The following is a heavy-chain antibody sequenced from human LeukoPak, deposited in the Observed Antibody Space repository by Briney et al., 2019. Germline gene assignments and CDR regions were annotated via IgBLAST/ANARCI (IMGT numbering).Heavy chain of an antibody. J-gene: IGHJ4*02. D-gene: IGHD6-13*01. CDR2: INPNSGGT. Sequence: ASVKVSCKASGYTFTGYYMHWVRQAPGQGLEWMGRINPNSGGTNYAQKFQGRVTITRDTTISTAYMELSRLRSDDTAVYYCARDRGGYSSSWTDYWGQGTLVTVSS. CDR3: ARDRGGYSSSWTDY. CDR1: GYTFTGYY. V-gene: IGHV1-2*06.